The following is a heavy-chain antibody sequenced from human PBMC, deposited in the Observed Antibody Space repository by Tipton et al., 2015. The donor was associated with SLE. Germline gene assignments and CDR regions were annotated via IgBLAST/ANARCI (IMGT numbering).Heavy chain of an antibody. CDR1: GFTFITSW. D-gene: IGHD3-16*01. CDR3: ARGRGGEFLDY. Sequence: SLRLSCAAAGFTFITSWMHWVRQAPGTGLVWVSHNDGNYTNYADSVKGRSTISRDNSKNTVSLQMSSLRVEDTAVYFCARGRGGEFLDYWGQGTLVTVSS. J-gene: IGHJ4*02. CDR2: NDGNYT. V-gene: IGHV3-74*01.